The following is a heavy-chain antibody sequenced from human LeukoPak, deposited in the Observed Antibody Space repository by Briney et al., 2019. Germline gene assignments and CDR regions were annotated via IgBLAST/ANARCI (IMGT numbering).Heavy chain of an antibody. CDR3: ARDGDITPTDV. CDR2: IWYDGSNK. V-gene: IGHV3-33*01. J-gene: IGHJ6*02. CDR1: GFTFSSYG. D-gene: IGHD2-15*01. Sequence: GRSLRLSCAASGFTFSSYGMHWVRQAPGKGLEWVAVIWYDGSNKYYADSVKGRFTISRDNSKNTLYLQMNSLRAEDTAVYYCARDGDITPTDVWGQGTTVTVSS.